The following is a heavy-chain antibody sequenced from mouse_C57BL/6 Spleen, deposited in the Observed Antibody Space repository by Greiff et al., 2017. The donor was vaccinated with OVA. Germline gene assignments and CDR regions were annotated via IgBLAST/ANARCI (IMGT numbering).Heavy chain of an antibody. CDR2: IGPGSGST. D-gene: IGHD1-1*01. V-gene: IGHV1-77*01. Sequence: QVQLLQSGAELVKPGASVKISCKASGFTFTDYYINWVKQRPGQGLEWIGKIGPGSGSTYYNEKFKGKATLTADKSSSTTDMQLSSLTSEDSAVYYCAREITTVVARRWYFDVWGTGTTVTVSS. CDR3: AREITTVVARRWYFDV. CDR1: GFTFTDYY. J-gene: IGHJ1*03.